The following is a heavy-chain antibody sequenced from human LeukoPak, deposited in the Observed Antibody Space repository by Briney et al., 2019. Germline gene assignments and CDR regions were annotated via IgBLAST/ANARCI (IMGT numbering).Heavy chain of an antibody. Sequence: GGSLRLSCAASGFTFSSYAMSWVRQAPGKGLEWVSGISWNSGSIGYADSVKGRFTISRDNAKNSLYLQMNSLRAEDMALYYCVYSSSSLYYYYYMDVWGKGTTVTVSS. CDR2: ISWNSGSI. V-gene: IGHV3-9*03. J-gene: IGHJ6*03. CDR1: GFTFSSYA. CDR3: VYSSSSLYYYYYMDV. D-gene: IGHD6-6*01.